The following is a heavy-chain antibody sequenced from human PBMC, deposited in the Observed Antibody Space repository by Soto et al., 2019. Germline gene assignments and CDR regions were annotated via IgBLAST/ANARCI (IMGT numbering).Heavy chain of an antibody. CDR1: GFSFSGSA. V-gene: IGHV3-73*02. CDR3: LTYDFSGERFFDL. Sequence: EVQLAESGGGLVKPGGSLKLSCAASGFSFSGSAMHWVRQASGKGLEWVGRIRSKADGYATAYVASVKGRFIVSRQDSKNAAYVELNGLKFENSAVYYCLTYDFSGERFFDLLGRGTMVTFSP. J-gene: IGHJ2*01. CDR2: IRSKADGYAT. D-gene: IGHD3-22*01.